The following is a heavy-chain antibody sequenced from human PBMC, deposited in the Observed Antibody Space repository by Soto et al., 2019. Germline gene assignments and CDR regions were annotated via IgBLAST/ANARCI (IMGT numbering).Heavy chain of an antibody. Sequence: PGGSLRLSCAASGFTFSNAWINWVRQAPGKGLEWVGRIKSKTDGGIPDYAAPVKGRFAISRDDSKNMVYLQMNSLKTEDTGISFYTTASSRITTDIHYDYWGQGTLVTVSS. CDR3: TTASSRITTDIHYDY. D-gene: IGHD6-6*01. J-gene: IGHJ4*02. V-gene: IGHV3-15*07. CDR1: GFTFSNAW. CDR2: IKSKTDGGIP.